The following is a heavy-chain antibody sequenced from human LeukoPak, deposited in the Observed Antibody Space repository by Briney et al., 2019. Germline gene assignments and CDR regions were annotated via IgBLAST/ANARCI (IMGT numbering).Heavy chain of an antibody. CDR3: AKHYYDSSGSLLDAFDI. V-gene: IGHV3-23*01. J-gene: IGHJ3*02. D-gene: IGHD3-22*01. CDR2: ISGSGGST. CDR1: GFTFSSYA. Sequence: GGSLRLSCAASGFTFSSYAMSWVRQAPGKGLEWVSAISGSGGSTYYADSVKGRFTISRDNSKDTLYLQMNSLRAEDTAVYYCAKHYYDSSGSLLDAFDIWGQGTMVTGSS.